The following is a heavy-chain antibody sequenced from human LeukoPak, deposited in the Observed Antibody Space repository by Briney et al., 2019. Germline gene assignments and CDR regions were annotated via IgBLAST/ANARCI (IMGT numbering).Heavy chain of an antibody. CDR2: IYTSGST. V-gene: IGHV4-4*07. Sequence: SETLSLTCTVSGGSISSYYWRWIRQPAGKGLEWIGRIYTSGSTNYNPSLKSRVTMSVDTSKNQFSLKLSSVTAADTAVYYCAAATYYDFWSGYLWNAYWGQGTLVTVSS. D-gene: IGHD3-3*01. J-gene: IGHJ4*02. CDR1: GGSISSYY. CDR3: AAATYYDFWSGYLWNAY.